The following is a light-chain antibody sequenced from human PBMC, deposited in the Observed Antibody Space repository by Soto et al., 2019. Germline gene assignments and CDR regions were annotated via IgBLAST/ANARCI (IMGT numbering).Light chain of an antibody. CDR3: QQRGNWPRT. Sequence: EIVLTQSPATLSLSPGERATLSCRASQSVSSYLAWYQQKPGQAPRLLIYGASNRATDIPARFSGSGSGTDFTLTSSSLESEDFAVYYCQQRGNWPRTFGQGTKLEIK. J-gene: IGKJ2*01. CDR1: QSVSSY. CDR2: GAS. V-gene: IGKV3-11*01.